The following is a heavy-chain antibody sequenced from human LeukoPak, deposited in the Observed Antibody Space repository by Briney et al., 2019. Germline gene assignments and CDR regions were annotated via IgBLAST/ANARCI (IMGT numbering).Heavy chain of an antibody. CDR2: INPNSGGT. D-gene: IGHD6-13*01. CDR1: GYTFTGYY. CDR3: AREDTAAAVYYFDY. V-gene: IGHV1-2*02. Sequence: ASVKVSCKASGYTFTGYYMDWVRQAPGQGLEWMGWINPNSGGTNYAQKFQGRVTMTRDTSISTAYMELSRLRSDDTAVYYCAREDTAAAVYYFDYWGQGTLVTVSS. J-gene: IGHJ4*02.